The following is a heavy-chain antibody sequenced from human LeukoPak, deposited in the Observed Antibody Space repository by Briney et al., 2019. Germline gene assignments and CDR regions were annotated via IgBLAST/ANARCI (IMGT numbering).Heavy chain of an antibody. CDR1: GGSLSSYS. V-gene: IGHV4-4*07. D-gene: IGHD1-14*01. Sequence: SETLSLTCTVSGGSLSSYSGSWIRQPAGKGLEWIGRIYTSGSTNYNPSLKSRVTMSVDTSKNQCSLKLSSVTAADTAVYYCARDLPSPIRRYYYYYYMDVWGKGTTVTVSS. CDR2: IYTSGST. J-gene: IGHJ6*03. CDR3: ARDLPSPIRRYYYYYYMDV.